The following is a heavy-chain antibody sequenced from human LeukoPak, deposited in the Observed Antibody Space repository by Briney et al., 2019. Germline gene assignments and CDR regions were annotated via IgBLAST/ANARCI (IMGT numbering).Heavy chain of an antibody. CDR1: GFSFSRYD. V-gene: IGHV3-23*01. Sequence: GGSLRLSCAASGFSFSRYDLSWVRQAPGKGLECVSTISRGVGSTYYADSVKGRFTISRDNSKNTLYLQMNSLRAEDTAVYYCAREWWLPNNILDYWGQGTLVTVSS. CDR3: AREWWLPNNILDY. D-gene: IGHD1/OR15-1a*01. CDR2: ISRGVGST. J-gene: IGHJ4*02.